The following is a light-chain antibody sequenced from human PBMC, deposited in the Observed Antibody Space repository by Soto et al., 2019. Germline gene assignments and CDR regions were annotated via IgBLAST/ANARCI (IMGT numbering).Light chain of an antibody. J-gene: IGKJ4*01. CDR2: AAS. Sequence: DIQLIQSPATLSASVGDRITITCRASENIFKFLAWYQQRSGRAPNLLIYAASDLETGVPPRLSGGGSGTEFTLTIDSLQPYDSATYYCQQYNTQAITFGGGTKVDVK. CDR1: ENIFKF. V-gene: IGKV1-5*01. CDR3: QQYNTQAIT.